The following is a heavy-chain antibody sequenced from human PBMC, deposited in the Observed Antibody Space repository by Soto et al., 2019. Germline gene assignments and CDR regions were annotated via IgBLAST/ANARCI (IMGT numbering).Heavy chain of an antibody. D-gene: IGHD1-26*01. J-gene: IGHJ4*02. V-gene: IGHV3-30*03. CDR2: VSKDGGIT. CDR1: GFTFSTYS. Sequence: QVQLVESGGGVVQPGRSLRLSCAASGFTFSTYSMHWVRQPPGKGLEWVAVVSKDGGITFYADSVRGRFTISRDNSKSLLYLQMNSLRAEDTAVYYCARDIPYSGATKYFDYWGQGTLVIVSS. CDR3: ARDIPYSGATKYFDY.